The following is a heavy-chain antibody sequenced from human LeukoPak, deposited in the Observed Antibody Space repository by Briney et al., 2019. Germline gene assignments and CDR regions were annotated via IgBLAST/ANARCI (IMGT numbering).Heavy chain of an antibody. CDR1: GGSISSSSYY. V-gene: IGHV4-39*07. Sequence: SETLSLTCTVSGGSISSSSYYWGWIRQPPGKGLEWIVSIYYSGSTYYNPSLKSRVTISVDTSKNQFSLKLSSVTAADTAVYYCARDGWATGTPYYFDYWGQGTLATVSS. CDR3: ARDGWATGTPYYFDY. J-gene: IGHJ4*02. CDR2: IYYSGST. D-gene: IGHD4-17*01.